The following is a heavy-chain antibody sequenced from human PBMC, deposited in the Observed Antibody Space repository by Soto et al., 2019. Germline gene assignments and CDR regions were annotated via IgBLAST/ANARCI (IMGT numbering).Heavy chain of an antibody. CDR1: GYTLASRA. CDR2: ISAYNGNT. D-gene: IGHD3-10*01. J-gene: IGHJ4*02. Sequence: GASVKVPCKASGYTLASRAINWMRQAPGQGLEWMGWISAYNGNTNYAQNLQDRVTMTTDTSTSTADMELRSLRSDDTAVYYCARDLFPTYYYGSGSYWYLDSWGPGTLVTGSS. V-gene: IGHV1-18*01. CDR3: ARDLFPTYYYGSGSYWYLDS.